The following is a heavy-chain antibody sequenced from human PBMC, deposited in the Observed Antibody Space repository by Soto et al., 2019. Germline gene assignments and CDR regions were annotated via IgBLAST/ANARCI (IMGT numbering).Heavy chain of an antibody. J-gene: IGHJ5*02. Sequence: PFETLCLPLGVSWGSSRSGGFSWSWIRQPPGKGLEWIGYIYHSGSTYYNPSLKSRVTISVDRSKNQFSLKLSSVTAADTAVYYCARVPDRWGQGTLVTVSS. CDR1: WGSSRSGGFS. V-gene: IGHV4-30-2*01. CDR2: IYHSGST. CDR3: ARVPDR. D-gene: IGHD2-2*01.